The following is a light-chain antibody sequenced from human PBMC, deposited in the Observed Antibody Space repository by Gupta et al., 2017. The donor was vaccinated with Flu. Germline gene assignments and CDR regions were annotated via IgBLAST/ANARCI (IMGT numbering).Light chain of an antibody. V-gene: IGLV4-69*01. CDR3: QTWGTGIQV. CDR2: LNSDGSH. CDR1: SGHSSYA. J-gene: IGLJ3*02. Sequence: QLVLPQSPSASASLGASVQLTCTLSSGHSSYAIAWHQQQPEKGPRYLMKLNSDGSHSKGDGIPDRFSGSSSGAERYLTISSLQSEDEDDYYCQTWGTGIQVFGGGTKLTVL.